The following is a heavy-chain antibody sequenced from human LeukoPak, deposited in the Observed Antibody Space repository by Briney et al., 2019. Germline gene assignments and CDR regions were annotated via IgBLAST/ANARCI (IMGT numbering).Heavy chain of an antibody. D-gene: IGHD3-9*01. J-gene: IGHJ4*02. CDR1: GYTFTSYA. CDR2: INAGNGNT. Sequence: ASVKVSCKASGYTFTSYAMHWVRQAPGQRLEWMGWINAGNGNTKYSQKFQGRVTITRDTSASTAYMELSSLRSDDTAVYYCARLPRRLRYFDWSPFYFDYWGQGTLVTVSS. CDR3: ARLPRRLRYFDWSPFYFDY. V-gene: IGHV1-3*01.